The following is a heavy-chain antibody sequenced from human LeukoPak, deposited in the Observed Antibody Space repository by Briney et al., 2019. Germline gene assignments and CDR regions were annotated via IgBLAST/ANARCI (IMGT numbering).Heavy chain of an antibody. Sequence: SETLSLTCTVSGGSISSYYWSWIRQPPGKGLEWIGYIYYSGSTNYNPSLKSRVTISVDTSKNQFSLKLSSVTAADTAVYYCARDHEDYYDSSDVRGAFDIWGQGTMVTVSS. V-gene: IGHV4-59*01. D-gene: IGHD3-22*01. CDR1: GGSISSYY. CDR2: IYYSGST. J-gene: IGHJ3*02. CDR3: ARDHEDYYDSSDVRGAFDI.